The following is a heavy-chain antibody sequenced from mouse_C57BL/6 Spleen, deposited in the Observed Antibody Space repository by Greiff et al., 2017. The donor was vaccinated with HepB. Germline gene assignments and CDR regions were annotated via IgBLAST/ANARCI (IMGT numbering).Heavy chain of an antibody. V-gene: IGHV1-50*01. CDR3: ARSGGLLRVFDY. D-gene: IGHD1-1*01. CDR2: IDPSDSYT. CDR1: GYTFTSYW. Sequence: QVQLQQPGAELVKPGASVKLSCKASGYTFTSYWMQWVKQRPGQGLEWIGEIDPSDSYTNYNQKFKGKATLTVDTSSSTAYMQLSSLTSEDSAVYYCARSGGLLRVFDYWGQGTTLTVSS. J-gene: IGHJ2*01.